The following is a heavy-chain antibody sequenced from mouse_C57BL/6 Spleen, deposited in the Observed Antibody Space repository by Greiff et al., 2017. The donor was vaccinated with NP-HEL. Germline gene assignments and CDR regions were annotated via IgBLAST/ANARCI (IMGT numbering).Heavy chain of an antibody. J-gene: IGHJ1*03. CDR3: ARAIYYDYAWYFDV. V-gene: IGHV1-82*01. CDR2: IYPGDGDT. Sequence: VHLVESGPELVKPGASVKISCKASGYAFSSSWMNWVKQRPGKGLEWIGRIYPGDGDTNYNGKFKGKATLTADKSSSTAYMQLSSLTSEDSAVYFCARAIYYDYAWYFDVWGTGTTVTVSS. CDR1: GYAFSSSW. D-gene: IGHD2-4*01.